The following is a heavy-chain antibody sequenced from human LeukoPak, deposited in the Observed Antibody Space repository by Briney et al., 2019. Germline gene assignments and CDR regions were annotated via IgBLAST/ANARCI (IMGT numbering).Heavy chain of an antibody. J-gene: IGHJ1*01. CDR3: AKDLSPAYFHH. D-gene: IGHD2/OR15-2a*01. CDR1: GFTFNNYG. V-gene: IGHV3-30*02. Sequence: PGGSLRLSCAASGFTFNNYGMHWVRQAPGKGLEWVAFIQFDGSNKYYADSVKGRFTISRDNSENTLFLQMNSLKTEDTAVYYCAKDLSPAYFHHWGQGTLVTVSS. CDR2: IQFDGSNK.